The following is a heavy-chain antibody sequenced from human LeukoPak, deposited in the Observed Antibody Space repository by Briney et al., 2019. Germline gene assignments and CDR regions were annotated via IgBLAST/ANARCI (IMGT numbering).Heavy chain of an antibody. CDR3: AKPPAHDYYYYYYMDV. Sequence: GGSLRLSCAASGFTFSSYAMHWVRQAPGKGLEWVAVISYDGSNKYYADSVKGRFTISRDNSKNTLYLQMNSLRAEDTAVYYCAKPPAHDYYYYYYMDVWGKGTTVTVSS. V-gene: IGHV3-30*04. CDR1: GFTFSSYA. D-gene: IGHD2-2*01. CDR2: ISYDGSNK. J-gene: IGHJ6*03.